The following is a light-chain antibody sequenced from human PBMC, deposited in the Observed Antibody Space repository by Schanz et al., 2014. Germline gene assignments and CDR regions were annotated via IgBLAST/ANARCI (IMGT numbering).Light chain of an antibody. J-gene: IGKJ1*01. CDR3: QHRFNWPWR. V-gene: IGKV3-11*01. CDR2: GAS. CDR1: QSVSSN. Sequence: EIVLTQSPATLSLSPGERATLSCRASQSVSSNLAWYQQKPGQAPRLLIYGASTRATAIPATFSGSGSGTDFTLTISSLEPEDFAVYYCQHRFNWPWRFGQGTKLEIK.